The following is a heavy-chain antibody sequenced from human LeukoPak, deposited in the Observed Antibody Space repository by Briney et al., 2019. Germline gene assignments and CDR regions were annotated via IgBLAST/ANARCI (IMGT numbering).Heavy chain of an antibody. V-gene: IGHV5-51*01. CDR1: GYSFTSYW. CDR2: IYPVDSDT. CDR3: ARERFLETPFDY. Sequence: GESLKISCKGSGYSFTSYWIGWVRQMPGKGLEWVGIIYPVDSDTRYSPSFQGHVTISAAKSISTAYLQWSSLKASDTAMYYCARERFLETPFDYWGQGTLVTVSS. J-gene: IGHJ4*02. D-gene: IGHD3-3*01.